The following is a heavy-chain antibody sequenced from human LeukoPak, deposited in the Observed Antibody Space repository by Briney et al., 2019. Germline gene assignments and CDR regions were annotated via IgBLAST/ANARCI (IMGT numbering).Heavy chain of an antibody. CDR2: ISGSGART. V-gene: IGHV3-23*01. J-gene: IGHJ4*02. CDR3: TNGLCCGDYGGY. D-gene: IGHD4-23*01. CDR1: GFTFSHYA. Sequence: SLILSCAASGFTFSHYAMSWVRQPPGKGQEWVSSISGSGARTYYADSVKGGSTISSDTSNNTLYLQMNNLRADDTAIYYWTNGLCCGDYGGYWGRGTLVIVSS.